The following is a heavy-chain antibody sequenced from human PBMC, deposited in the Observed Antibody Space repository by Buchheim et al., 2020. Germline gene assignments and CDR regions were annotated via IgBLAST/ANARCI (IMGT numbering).Heavy chain of an antibody. J-gene: IGHJ2*01. CDR2: ISGSGGTT. V-gene: IGHV3-23*01. Sequence: EVQLLESGGGLVQPGGSLRLSCAASGFTFSNYVMTWVRQAPGKGLEWVSSISGSGGTTYYADSVKGRFTLSRDNSKKTLFLKMNSLRAEDTAVYYCAKETGQWYFDLWGRGTL. CDR3: AKETGQWYFDL. CDR1: GFTFSNYV.